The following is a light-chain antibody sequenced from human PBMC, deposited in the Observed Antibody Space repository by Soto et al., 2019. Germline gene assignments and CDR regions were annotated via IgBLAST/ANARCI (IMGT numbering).Light chain of an antibody. CDR2: AAS. J-gene: IGKJ1*01. CDR3: QKYNSAPRT. CDR1: QGISYY. Sequence: DIQMTQSPSSLSASVGDRVTITCRASQGISYYLAWYQQKPGKVPKLLIYAASTLQSGVPSRFSGSGSRTNFTHTISSLQPEDVATYYCQKYNSAPRTFGQGTKVEIK. V-gene: IGKV1-27*01.